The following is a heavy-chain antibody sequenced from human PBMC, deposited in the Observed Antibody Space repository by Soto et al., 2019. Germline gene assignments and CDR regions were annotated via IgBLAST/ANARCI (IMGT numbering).Heavy chain of an antibody. D-gene: IGHD5-12*01. V-gene: IGHV4-59*01. CDR3: ARARGYSGYDRPPDAFDI. J-gene: IGHJ3*02. Sequence: PSETLSLTCTVSGGSISSYYWSWIRQPPGKGLEWIGYIYYSGSTNYNPSLKSRVTISVDTSKNQFSLKLSSVTAADTAVYYCARARGYSGYDRPPDAFDIWGQGTMVTVSS. CDR2: IYYSGST. CDR1: GGSISSYY.